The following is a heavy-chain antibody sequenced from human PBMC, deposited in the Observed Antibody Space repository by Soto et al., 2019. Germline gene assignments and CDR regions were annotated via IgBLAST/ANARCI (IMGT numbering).Heavy chain of an antibody. CDR3: ARGDCTGAYCYSWPFNYGVDV. J-gene: IGHJ6*02. CDR1: GFTFNTYG. CDR2: IWYDGGNK. Sequence: QVQLVESGGGVVQPGGSLRLSCTTSGFTFNTYGMYWVRQAPGKGLEWVAIIWYDGGNKYYGDSVKGRFTISRDNSKNTLYLQMNSLRAEDTALYYCARGDCTGAYCYSWPFNYGVDVWGQGTTVTVSS. D-gene: IGHD2-15*01. V-gene: IGHV3-33*08.